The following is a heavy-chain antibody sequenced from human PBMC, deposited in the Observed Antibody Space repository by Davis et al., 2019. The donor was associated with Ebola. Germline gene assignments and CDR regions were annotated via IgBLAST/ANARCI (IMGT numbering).Heavy chain of an antibody. Sequence: GGSLRLSCAASGFTFSSYAMHWVRQAPGKGLEWVAVISYDGSNKYYADSVKGRFTISRDNSKNTLYLQMNSLRAEDTAVYYCARPSPTRDDAFDIWGQGTMVTVSS. V-gene: IGHV3-30-3*01. D-gene: IGHD4-11*01. CDR2: ISYDGSNK. J-gene: IGHJ3*02. CDR1: GFTFSSYA. CDR3: ARPSPTRDDAFDI.